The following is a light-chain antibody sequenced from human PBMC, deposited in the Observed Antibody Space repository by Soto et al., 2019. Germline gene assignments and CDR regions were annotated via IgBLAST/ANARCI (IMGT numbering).Light chain of an antibody. J-gene: IGKJ2*01. CDR3: QQSYHTPYT. CDR1: QNVGNN. V-gene: IGKV3-11*01. Sequence: VLTQSPATLSLSPGESATLSCRASQNVGNNLAWYQQKSGQAPRLLIYAASDRATGVPARFSGGMSGTDFTLTISSLEPEDFATYYCQQSYHTPYTMGQGTKLEI. CDR2: AAS.